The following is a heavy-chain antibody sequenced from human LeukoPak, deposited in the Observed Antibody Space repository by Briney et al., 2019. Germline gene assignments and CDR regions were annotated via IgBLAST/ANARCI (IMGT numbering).Heavy chain of an antibody. CDR2: IYYSGST. J-gene: IGHJ6*03. CDR3: ARVGSSSWYDYYYYMDV. CDR1: GGSIGSYY. D-gene: IGHD6-13*01. Sequence: SETLSLTCTVSGGSIGSYYWSWIRQPPGKGLEWIGYIYYSGSTNYNPSLKSRVTISVDTSKNQFSLKLSSVTAADTAVYYCARVGSSSWYDYYYYMDVWGKGTTVTVSS. V-gene: IGHV4-59*01.